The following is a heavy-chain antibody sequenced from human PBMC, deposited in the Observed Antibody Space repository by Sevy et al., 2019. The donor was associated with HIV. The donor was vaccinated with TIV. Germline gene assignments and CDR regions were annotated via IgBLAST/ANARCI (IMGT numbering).Heavy chain of an antibody. CDR1: GYSFTNFD. J-gene: IGHJ6*02. V-gene: IGHV1-8*01. CDR3: ARARLDYEFWSGSYFSRAPWGYKYYAMDV. D-gene: IGHD3-3*01. Sequence: ASVKVSCKAAGYSFTNFDINWVRQATGQGLEWMGWMNPNNGNTHYAQKFQGRVTMTRSSSANTAYMELSSLTSADTAIYYCARARLDYEFWSGSYFSRAPWGYKYYAMDVWGQGTTVTVSS. CDR2: MNPNNGNT.